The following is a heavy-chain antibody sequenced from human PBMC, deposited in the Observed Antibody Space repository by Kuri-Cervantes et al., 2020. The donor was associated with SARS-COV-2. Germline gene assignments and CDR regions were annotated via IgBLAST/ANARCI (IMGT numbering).Heavy chain of an antibody. J-gene: IGHJ1*01. CDR3: ARVGLYCSSTSCYTVNFQH. D-gene: IGHD2-2*02. V-gene: IGHV3-33*01. CDR2: IWYDGSNK. Sequence: GGSLRLSCAASGFTFSSYGMHWVRQAPGKGLEWVAVIWYDGSNKYYADSVKGRFTISRDNSKNTLYLQMNSLRAEDTAVYYCARVGLYCSSTSCYTVNFQHWGQGTLVTVSS. CDR1: GFTFSSYG.